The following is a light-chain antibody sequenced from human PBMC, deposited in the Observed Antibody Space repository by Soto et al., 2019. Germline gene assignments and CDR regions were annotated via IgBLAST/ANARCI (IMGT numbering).Light chain of an antibody. CDR3: QQYDSSPLT. Sequence: DIVLTQSPGTLSLSPGERATLSCRSSQSVSSSYLAWYQQKPGQAPRLLIYGASSRATGIPDRFSGSWSETDCTLTISRLEPEDVAVYYCQQYDSSPLTFVGGTKVDIK. J-gene: IGKJ4*01. CDR1: QSVSSSY. CDR2: GAS. V-gene: IGKV3-20*01.